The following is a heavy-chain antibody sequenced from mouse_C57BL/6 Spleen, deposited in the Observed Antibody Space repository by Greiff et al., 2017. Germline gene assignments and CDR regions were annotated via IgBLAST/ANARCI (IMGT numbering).Heavy chain of an antibody. CDR1: GFTFSDYY. Sequence: EVKLMESEGGLVQPGSSMKLSCTASGFTFSDYYMAWVRQVPEKGLEWVANINYDGSSTYYLDSLKSRFIISRDNAKNILYLQMSSLKSEDTATYYCARGYYGNFYYAMDYGGQGTSVTVSS. D-gene: IGHD2-1*01. CDR2: INYDGSST. CDR3: ARGYYGNFYYAMDY. J-gene: IGHJ4*01. V-gene: IGHV5-16*01.